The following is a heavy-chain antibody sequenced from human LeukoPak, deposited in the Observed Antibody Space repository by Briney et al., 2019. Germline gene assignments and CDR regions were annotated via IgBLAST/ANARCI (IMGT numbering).Heavy chain of an antibody. V-gene: IGHV4-4*02. J-gene: IGHJ4*02. CDR1: GDSINSSNW. Sequence: SGTLSLTCALSGDSINSSNWWSWVRQPPGKGLEWIGEIYPSGATNYNPSLKSRVTMSVDKANNQFSLNLSSVTAADTAVYYCARDLGLITGSLWGQGTQVTVSS. CDR2: IYPSGAT. CDR3: ARDLGLITGSL. D-gene: IGHD1-20*01.